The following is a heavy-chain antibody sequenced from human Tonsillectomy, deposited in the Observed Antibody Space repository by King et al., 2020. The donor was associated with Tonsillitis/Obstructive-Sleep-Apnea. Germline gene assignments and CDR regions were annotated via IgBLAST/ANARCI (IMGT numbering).Heavy chain of an antibody. CDR3: ASVLGELHTVYFDY. D-gene: IGHD3-16*01. Sequence: VQLVESGGGLVKPGGSLRLSCAASGFTFSSYSMNWVRQAPGKGLEWVSSISSSSSYIYYADSVKGRFTISRENAKNSLYLQMNSLRAEDTAVYYCASVLGELHTVYFDYWGQGTLVTVSS. CDR1: GFTFSSYS. V-gene: IGHV3-21*01. CDR2: ISSSSSYI. J-gene: IGHJ4*02.